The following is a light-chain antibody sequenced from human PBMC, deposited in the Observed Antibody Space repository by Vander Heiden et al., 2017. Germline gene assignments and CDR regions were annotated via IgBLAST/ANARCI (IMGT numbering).Light chain of an antibody. CDR3: ETWDSNTHWV. V-gene: IGLV4-60*03. Sequence: QPVLTQSSSASASLGPSVKLTCTLSSGHSSYIIAWHQQQPGKAPRYLMKLEGSGSYNKGSGVPDRFSGSSSGADRYLTISNRQSEDEADYYCETWDSNTHWVFGGGTKLTVL. CDR2: LEGSGSY. CDR1: SGHSSYI. J-gene: IGLJ3*02.